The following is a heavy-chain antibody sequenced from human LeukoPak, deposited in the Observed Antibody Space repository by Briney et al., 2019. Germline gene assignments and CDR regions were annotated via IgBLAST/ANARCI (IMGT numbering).Heavy chain of an antibody. J-gene: IGHJ4*02. Sequence: SETLSLTCAVYGGSFSGYYWSWIRQPPGKGLEWIGEINHSRSTNYNPSLKSRVTISVDTSKNQFSLKLSSVTAADTAVYYCARFNYGGNSGYWGQGTLVTVSS. V-gene: IGHV4-34*01. D-gene: IGHD4-23*01. CDR1: GGSFSGYY. CDR2: INHSRST. CDR3: ARFNYGGNSGY.